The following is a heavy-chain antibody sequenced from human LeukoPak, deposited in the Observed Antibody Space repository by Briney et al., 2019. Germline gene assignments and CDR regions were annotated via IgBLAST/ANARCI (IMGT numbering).Heavy chain of an antibody. V-gene: IGHV4-59*01. D-gene: IGHD5-18*01. CDR2: IYYSGST. J-gene: IGHJ4*02. Sequence: PSETLSLTCTVSGGSISSYYWSWIRQPPGKGLEWIGHIYYSGSTNYNPSLKSRVTISIDTSKNPFSLRLNSVTAADTAAYYCARGAAGYSYGWGQGTLVTVSS. CDR3: ARGAAGYSYG. CDR1: GGSISSYY.